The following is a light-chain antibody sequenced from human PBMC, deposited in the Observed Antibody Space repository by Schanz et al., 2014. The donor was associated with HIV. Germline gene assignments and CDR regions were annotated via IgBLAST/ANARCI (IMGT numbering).Light chain of an antibody. CDR2: DVS. J-gene: IGLJ2*01. CDR3: SSFAGNNKLL. CDR1: SSDVGGYNY. V-gene: IGLV2-14*03. Sequence: QSALTQPASVSGSPGQSITISCTGTSSDVGGYNYVSWYQHHPGKAPKLLIYDVSDRPSGVSNRFSGSKSGNTASLTVSGLQADDEADYYCSSFAGNNKLLFGGGTKLTVL.